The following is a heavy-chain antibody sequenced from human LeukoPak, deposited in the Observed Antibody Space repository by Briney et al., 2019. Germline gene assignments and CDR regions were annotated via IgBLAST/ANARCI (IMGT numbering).Heavy chain of an antibody. CDR2: IWYDGSNK. Sequence: AGGSLRLSCAASGFTFSSYGMHWVRQAPGKGREWVAVIWYDGSNKYYADSVKGRFTISRDNSKNTLYLQMNSLRAEDTAVYYCARLDSSGWYVSLDYWGQGTLVTVSS. V-gene: IGHV3-33*01. J-gene: IGHJ4*02. D-gene: IGHD6-19*01. CDR1: GFTFSSYG. CDR3: ARLDSSGWYVSLDY.